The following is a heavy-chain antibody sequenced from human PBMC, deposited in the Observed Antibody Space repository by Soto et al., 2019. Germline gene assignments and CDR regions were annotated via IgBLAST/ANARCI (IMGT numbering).Heavy chain of an antibody. J-gene: IGHJ5*02. Sequence: PSETLSLTCTVSGASITQYYWNWIRQSPGKGLEWIVSVSSTGSTVYNPSQTSRDTVSLDTSKNQFSLTLNSVTAADTAVYYCARVPDRWGQGTLVT. CDR3: ARVPDR. CDR2: VSSTGST. CDR1: GASITQYY. D-gene: IGHD2-2*01. V-gene: IGHV4-4*08.